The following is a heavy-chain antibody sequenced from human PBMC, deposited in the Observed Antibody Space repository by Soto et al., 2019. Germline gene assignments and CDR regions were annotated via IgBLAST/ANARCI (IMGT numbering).Heavy chain of an antibody. CDR1: RFAVSSYD. J-gene: IGHJ6*03. CDR3: ARDSNQLYYYYMDV. CDR2: TSSSGRTI. D-gene: IGHD1-1*01. V-gene: IGHV3-48*03. Sequence: GGSLRLSCAASRFAVSSYDINWVRQAPGKGLEWISYTSSSGRTIYYADSVQGRFTISRDHAKNSLYLQMHSLRAEDTAVYYCARDSNQLYYYYMDVWGKGTTVTVSS.